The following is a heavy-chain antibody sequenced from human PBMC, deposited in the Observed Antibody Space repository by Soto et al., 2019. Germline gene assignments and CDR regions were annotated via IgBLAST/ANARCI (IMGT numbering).Heavy chain of an antibody. CDR1: GFMFGNYW. J-gene: IGHJ4*02. V-gene: IGHV3-7*01. Sequence: PGGSLRLSCAPSGFMFGNYWMSWVRQAPGKGLEWVANIKQDGSEKYYVDSVKGRFTISRDNAKNSLYLQMTSLRADDTAAYYCARDSPFDASSGYLEYWGQGTLVTGSS. D-gene: IGHD3-22*01. CDR3: ARDSPFDASSGYLEY. CDR2: IKQDGSEK.